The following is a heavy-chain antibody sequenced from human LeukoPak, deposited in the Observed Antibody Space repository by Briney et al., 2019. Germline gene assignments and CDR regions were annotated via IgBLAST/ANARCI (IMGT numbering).Heavy chain of an antibody. CDR1: GGSISSYY. CDR3: ASGMVATVDY. Sequence: KTSETLSLTCTVSGGSISSYYWSWIRQPPGKGLEWIGYIYYSGSTNYNPSLKSRVTISVDTSKNQFSLKLSSVTAADTAVYYCASGMVATVDYWGQGTLVTVSS. V-gene: IGHV4-59*01. CDR2: IYYSGST. J-gene: IGHJ4*02. D-gene: IGHD5-12*01.